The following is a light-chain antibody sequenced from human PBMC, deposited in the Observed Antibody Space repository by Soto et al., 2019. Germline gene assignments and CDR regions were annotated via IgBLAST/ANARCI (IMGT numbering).Light chain of an antibody. CDR3: QQYDNSPGYT. CDR1: QSVSSRD. V-gene: IGKV3-20*01. Sequence: PGERATLSCRASQSVSSRDLAWYQQKPGHAPRLLIYATSSRAAGIPDRFSGSGSGTDFTLTISRLEPEDFAVYYCQQYDNSPGYTFGQGTKLEIK. CDR2: ATS. J-gene: IGKJ2*01.